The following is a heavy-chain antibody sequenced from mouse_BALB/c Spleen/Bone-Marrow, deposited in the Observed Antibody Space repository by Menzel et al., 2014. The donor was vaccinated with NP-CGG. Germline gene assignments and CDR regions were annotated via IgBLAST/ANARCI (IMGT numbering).Heavy chain of an antibody. CDR3: ARGYDGFAY. CDR2: IDPANGNT. D-gene: IGHD2-2*01. Sequence: EVQLQQSGAELVKPGASVKLSCTASGFNIKDTYMHWVRQRPEQGLEWIGRIDPANGNTKYDPKFQGKATITADTSSNTAYLQLSSLTSEDTAVHYCARGYDGFAYWGQGTLVTVSA. V-gene: IGHV14-3*02. J-gene: IGHJ3*01. CDR1: GFNIKDTY.